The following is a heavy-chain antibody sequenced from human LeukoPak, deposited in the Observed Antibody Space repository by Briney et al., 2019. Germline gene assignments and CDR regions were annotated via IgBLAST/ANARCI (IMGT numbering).Heavy chain of an antibody. CDR3: APVGLLWFGELGY. D-gene: IGHD3-10*01. CDR2: ISSSSSYI. V-gene: IGHV3-21*01. CDR1: GFTFSSYS. Sequence: TGGSLRLSCAASGFTFSSYSMNWVRQAPGKGLEWVSSISSSSSYIYYADSVKGRFTISRDNAKNSLYLQMNSLRAEDTAVYYCAPVGLLWFGELGYWGQGTLVTVSS. J-gene: IGHJ4*02.